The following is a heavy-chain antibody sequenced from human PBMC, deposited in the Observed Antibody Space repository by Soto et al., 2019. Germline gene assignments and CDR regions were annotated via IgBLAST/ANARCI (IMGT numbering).Heavy chain of an antibody. V-gene: IGHV3-74*01. J-gene: IGHJ6*02. Sequence: GSLRLSCVASGFTFNTYWMHWVRQAPGKGLVWVSRINSDGSSTSCADSVKGRFTISRDNAKNTVYLQMNSLSGEDTALYYCARGLKNYYGSDVWGQGTTVTVSS. CDR2: INSDGSST. CDR1: GFTFNTYW. CDR3: ARGLKNYYGSDV.